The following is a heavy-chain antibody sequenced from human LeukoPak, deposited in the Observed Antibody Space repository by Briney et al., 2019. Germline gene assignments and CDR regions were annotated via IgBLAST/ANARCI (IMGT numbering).Heavy chain of an antibody. CDR3: AKEPRGGPLTTKYGV. CDR2: ISGSGGST. Sequence: GGSLRLSCAASGFTFSSYAMSWVRQAPGKGREWVSAISGSGGSTYYAASVKGRFTISRDNSKNTLYLQMNSLRAEDTAVYYCAKEPRGGPLTTKYGVWGQGTLVTVSS. J-gene: IGHJ4*02. CDR1: GFTFSSYA. D-gene: IGHD1/OR15-1a*01. V-gene: IGHV3-23*01.